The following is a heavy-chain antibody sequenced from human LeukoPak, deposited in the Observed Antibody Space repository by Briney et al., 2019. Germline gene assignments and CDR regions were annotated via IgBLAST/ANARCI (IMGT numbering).Heavy chain of an antibody. CDR1: GGSISSGDYY. CDR3: ARAHGSSSVRLFDY. CDR2: IYHSGST. V-gene: IGHV4-30-4*01. Sequence: PSQTLSLTCTVSGGSISSGDYYWSWIRQPPGKGLEWIGYIYHSGSTYYNPSLKSRLTMSVDTSKNQFSLKVSSVTAADTAVYHCARAHGSSSVRLFDYWGQGTLVTVSS. J-gene: IGHJ4*02. D-gene: IGHD3-10*01.